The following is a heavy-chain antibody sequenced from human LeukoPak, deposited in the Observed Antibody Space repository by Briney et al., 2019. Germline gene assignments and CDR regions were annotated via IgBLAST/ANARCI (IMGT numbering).Heavy chain of an antibody. Sequence: GGSLRLSCAASGFTFSDYWMTWVRQAPGRGLECMANIKEDGSETYYVDSVEGRFTISRDNAKDSLYLQMNSLRAEDTTVYYCARATIFGVVSALGPLDSWGQGTLVTVSS. J-gene: IGHJ4*02. D-gene: IGHD3-3*01. CDR3: ARATIFGVVSALGPLDS. CDR1: GFTFSDYW. V-gene: IGHV3-7*01. CDR2: IKEDGSET.